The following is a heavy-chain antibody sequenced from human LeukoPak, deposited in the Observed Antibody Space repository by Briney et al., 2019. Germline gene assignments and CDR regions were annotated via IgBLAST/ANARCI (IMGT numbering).Heavy chain of an antibody. V-gene: IGHV4-31*03. Sequence: SETLSLTCTVSGGSISSGGYYWSWIRQHPGKGLEWIGYIYYSGSTYYNPSLKSRVTISVDTSKNQFSLKLSSVTAADTAVYYCARLTGYSSGWYGGRFDYWGQGTLVTVSS. D-gene: IGHD6-19*01. J-gene: IGHJ4*02. CDR2: IYYSGST. CDR1: GGSISSGGYY. CDR3: ARLTGYSSGWYGGRFDY.